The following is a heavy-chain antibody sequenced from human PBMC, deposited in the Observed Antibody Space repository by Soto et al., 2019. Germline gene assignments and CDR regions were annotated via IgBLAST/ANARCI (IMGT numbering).Heavy chain of an antibody. CDR1: GGSISSSSYY. CDR2: IYYSGST. Sequence: QLQLQESGPGLVKPSETLSLTCTVSGGSISSSSYYWGWIRQPPGKGLEWIGSIYYSGSTYYNPSLKSRVTISVDTSKNQFSLKLSSVSAAGTAVYYCARCYSSSLIYYYGMDVWGQGTTVTVSS. CDR3: ARCYSSSLIYYYGMDV. V-gene: IGHV4-39*01. J-gene: IGHJ6*02. D-gene: IGHD6-13*01.